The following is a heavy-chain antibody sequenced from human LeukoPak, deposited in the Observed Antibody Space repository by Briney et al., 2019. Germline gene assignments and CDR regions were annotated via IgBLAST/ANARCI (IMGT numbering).Heavy chain of an antibody. Sequence: PGGSLRLSCAASGFTFSTYAMSWVRQAPGKGLEWVSAISGSGGSTYYADSVKGRFTISRDNSKNTLYLQMNSLRAEDTAVYYCAKAADYYDTSPADYWGQGTLVTVSS. V-gene: IGHV3-23*01. CDR2: ISGSGGST. D-gene: IGHD3-22*01. J-gene: IGHJ4*02. CDR3: AKAADYYDTSPADY. CDR1: GFTFSTYA.